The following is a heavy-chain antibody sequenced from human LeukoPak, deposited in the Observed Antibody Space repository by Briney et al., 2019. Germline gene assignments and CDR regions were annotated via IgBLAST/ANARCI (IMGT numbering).Heavy chain of an antibody. J-gene: IGHJ4*02. CDR1: GFTFEDYT. Sequence: PGGSLRFSCAASGFTFEDYTMHWVRKGPGKTLKGVSLISWDGTTYYADSLKGRFTISRDNSKNSLYLQMDTLTTDDTAFYYCVKDLSYESSGSVIENWGQGTLVTVSS. CDR2: ISWDGTT. V-gene: IGHV3-43*01. D-gene: IGHD3-22*01. CDR3: VKDLSYESSGSVIEN.